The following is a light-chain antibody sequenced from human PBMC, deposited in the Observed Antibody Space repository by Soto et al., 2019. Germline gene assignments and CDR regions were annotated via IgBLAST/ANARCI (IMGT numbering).Light chain of an antibody. CDR3: QQYDNLPLT. Sequence: DIQMTQSPSSLSASVGDRVTITCQASQDIGNYLNWYQQKPGKAPRVLIYDASNLERGVPLRFRGSGSGTDFILTINSLQPEDIGTYYCQQYDNLPLTFGPGTKVDIK. J-gene: IGKJ3*01. CDR1: QDIGNY. V-gene: IGKV1-33*01. CDR2: DAS.